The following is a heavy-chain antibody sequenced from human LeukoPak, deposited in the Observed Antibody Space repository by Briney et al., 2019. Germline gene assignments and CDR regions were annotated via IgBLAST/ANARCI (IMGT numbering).Heavy chain of an antibody. Sequence: PSETLSLTCTVSGGSTSSYYWSWIRQPPGKGLEWIGYIYYSGSTNHNPSLKSRVTISVDASKNQFSLKLSSVTAADTAVYYCARGFYGSGSYSPPYYYMDVWGKGTTVTISS. J-gene: IGHJ6*03. V-gene: IGHV4-59*01. CDR1: GGSTSSYY. CDR3: ARGFYGSGSYSPPYYYMDV. CDR2: IYYSGST. D-gene: IGHD3-10*01.